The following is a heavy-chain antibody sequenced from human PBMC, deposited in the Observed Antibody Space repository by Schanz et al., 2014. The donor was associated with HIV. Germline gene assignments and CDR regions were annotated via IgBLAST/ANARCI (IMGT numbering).Heavy chain of an antibody. CDR3: VGHGSSSS. D-gene: IGHD6-6*01. Sequence: EVQLLESGGGLVQRGGSLRLSCATSGFTFSNYWMHWVRQSPVRGLEWVSDIRGGAGGTYYADSVKGRFTISRDNSKSTLYVQTNRLRAEDTAVYYCVGHGSSSSWGLGTLVTVSS. V-gene: IGHV3-23*01. J-gene: IGHJ5*02. CDR2: IRGGAGGT. CDR1: GFTFSNYW.